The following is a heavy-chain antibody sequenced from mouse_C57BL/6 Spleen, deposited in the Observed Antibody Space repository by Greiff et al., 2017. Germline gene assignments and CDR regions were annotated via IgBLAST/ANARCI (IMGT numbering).Heavy chain of an antibody. D-gene: IGHD3-3*01. CDR1: GYTFTSYW. CDR3: ARREGQGNYFDY. V-gene: IGHV1-52*01. CDR2: IDPSDSET. J-gene: IGHJ2*01. Sequence: VQLQQPGAELVRPGSSVKLSCKASGYTFTSYWMHWVKQRPIQGLEWIGNIDPSDSETHYNQKFKDKATLTVDKSSSTAYMQLSSLTSEDSAVYYCARREGQGNYFDYWGQGTTLTVSS.